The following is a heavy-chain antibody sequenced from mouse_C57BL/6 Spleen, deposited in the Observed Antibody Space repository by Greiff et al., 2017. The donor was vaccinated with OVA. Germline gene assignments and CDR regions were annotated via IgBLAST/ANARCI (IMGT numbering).Heavy chain of an antibody. CDR1: GYTFTSYW. D-gene: IGHD1-1*01. CDR3: AREELTTVVGGGYFDY. CDR2: IHPNSGST. V-gene: IGHV1-64*01. J-gene: IGHJ2*01. Sequence: QVQLQQPGAELVKPGASVKLSCKASGYTFTSYWMHWVKQRPGQGLEWIGMIHPNSGSTNYNEKFKSKATLTVDKSSSTAYMQLSSLTSEDSAVYDCAREELTTVVGGGYFDYWGQGTTLTVSS.